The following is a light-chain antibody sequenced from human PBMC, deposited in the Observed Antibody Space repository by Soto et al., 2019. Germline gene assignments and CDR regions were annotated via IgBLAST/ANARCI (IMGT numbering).Light chain of an antibody. V-gene: IGLV2-11*01. J-gene: IGLJ1*01. CDR2: DVI. Sequence: QSVLTQPRSVSGSPGQSVTISCTGTSSDVGAYNYVSWYQQHPGKAPKLIIYDVISRPSGVPDRFSGSKSGNTASLTISGLHAEDEVDYYCCSYAGSYTYVFGTGTKLTVL. CDR1: SSDVGAYNY. CDR3: CSYAGSYTYV.